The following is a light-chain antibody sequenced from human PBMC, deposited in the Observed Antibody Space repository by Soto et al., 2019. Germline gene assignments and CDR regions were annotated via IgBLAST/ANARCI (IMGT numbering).Light chain of an antibody. CDR3: AAWDDSLSGVV. V-gene: IGLV1-47*01. J-gene: IGLJ3*02. CDR1: FSNIGSNF. CDR2: RNN. Sequence: QSVVTQPPSASGTPGQTVTISCSGRFSNIGSNFIYWYQQLPGTAPKLLIYRNNERPSGVPDRFSASKSGTSASLAISGLRSEDEADYHCAAWDDSLSGVVFGGGTQLTV.